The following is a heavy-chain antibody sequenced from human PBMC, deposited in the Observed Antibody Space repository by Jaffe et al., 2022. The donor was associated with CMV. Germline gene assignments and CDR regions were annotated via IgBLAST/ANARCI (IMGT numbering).Heavy chain of an antibody. D-gene: IGHD2-15*01. CDR2: ISGDGQSRSEGIHT. Sequence: EVQLMESGGGLVQPGGSLRLSCSASGFTFSNFVMHWVRQAPGKGLEYVSAISGDGQSRSEGIHTYYADSVKGRFTISRDNSKNTLYLQMSSLRTEDTAVYYCVKDGGTPARNFDFWGQGVLVTVSS. J-gene: IGHJ4*02. CDR3: VKDGGTPARNFDF. V-gene: IGHV3-64D*06. CDR1: GFTFSNFV.